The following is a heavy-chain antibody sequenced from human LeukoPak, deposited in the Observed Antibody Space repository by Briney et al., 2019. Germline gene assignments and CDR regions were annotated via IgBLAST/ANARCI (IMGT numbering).Heavy chain of an antibody. CDR1: GYIFNNFG. D-gene: IGHD6-13*01. CDR3: TRDHSSSCQLLDY. Sequence: ASVTVSCKASGYIFNNFGISWVRQAPGQGLEWMGWISVYNGDTNFAQKLQGRVTMTTDTSTTTAYMELRNLRSDDTAVYYCTRDHSSSCQLLDYWGQGTLVTVSS. J-gene: IGHJ4*02. CDR2: ISVYNGDT. V-gene: IGHV1-18*01.